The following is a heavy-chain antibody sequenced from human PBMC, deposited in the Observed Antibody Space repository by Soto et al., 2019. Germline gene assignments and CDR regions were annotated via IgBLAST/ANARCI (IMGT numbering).Heavy chain of an antibody. D-gene: IGHD6-13*01. V-gene: IGHV4-34*01. J-gene: IGHJ4*02. CDR2: IGHSGST. CDR3: VRALAAVQE. CDR1: GGTFSGYY. Sequence: PSLTLSHTSAVYGGTFSGYYCSWVRKPPGKGLERIGEIGHSGSTNYNRSLESRVNISVDTSKNQLVLKDSSLTAADSAVYYCVRALAAVQEWGQGTPVPVSS.